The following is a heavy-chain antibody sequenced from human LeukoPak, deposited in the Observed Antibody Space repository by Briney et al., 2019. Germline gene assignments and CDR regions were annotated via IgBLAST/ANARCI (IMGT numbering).Heavy chain of an antibody. D-gene: IGHD6-13*01. CDR3: ARDRSSQDRYYYGMDV. CDR2: ISSSSSYI. Sequence: PGGSLRLSCAASGFTFSSYSMNWVRQAPGKGLEWVSSISSSSSYIYYADSVKGRFTISRDNAKNSLYLQMNSLRAEDTAVYYCARDRSSQDRYYYGMDVWGQGTTVTVSS. J-gene: IGHJ6*02. CDR1: GFTFSSYS. V-gene: IGHV3-21*01.